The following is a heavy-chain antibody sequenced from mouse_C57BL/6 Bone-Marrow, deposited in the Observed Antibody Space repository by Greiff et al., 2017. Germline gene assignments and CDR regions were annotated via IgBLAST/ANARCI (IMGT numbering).Heavy chain of an antibody. CDR2: IYPGSGST. J-gene: IGHJ2*01. CDR1: GYTFTSYW. CDR3: ARRGTTVVARYYFDY. Sequence: QVQLQQPGAELVKPGASVKMSCKASGYTFTSYWITWVKQRPGQGLEWIGDIYPGSGSTNYNEKFKSKATLTVDTSSSTAYMQLSSLTSEDSAVYYCARRGTTVVARYYFDYWGQGTTLTVSS. V-gene: IGHV1-55*01. D-gene: IGHD1-1*01.